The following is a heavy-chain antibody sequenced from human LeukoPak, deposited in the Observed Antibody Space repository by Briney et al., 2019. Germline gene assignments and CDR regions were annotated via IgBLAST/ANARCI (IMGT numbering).Heavy chain of an antibody. J-gene: IGHJ3*02. D-gene: IGHD3-22*01. CDR1: GGSISSYY. CDR2: IYYSGST. CDR3: AAHPRHYYDSSGYQGGAFDI. V-gene: IGHV4-59*01. Sequence: SETLPLTCTVSGGSISSYYWSWIRQPPGKGLEWIGYIYYSGSTNYNPSLKSRVAISVDTSKNQFSLKLSSVTAADTAVYYCAAHPRHYYDSSGYQGGAFDIWGQGTMVTVSS.